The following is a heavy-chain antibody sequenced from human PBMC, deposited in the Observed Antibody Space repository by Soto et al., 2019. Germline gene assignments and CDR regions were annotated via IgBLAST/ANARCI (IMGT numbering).Heavy chain of an antibody. D-gene: IGHD3-16*01. CDR2: ISAYNGNT. CDR1: GYTFTSYG. Sequence: VKVSCKASGYTFTSYGISWVRQAPGQGLEWMGWISAYNGNTNYAQKLQGRVTMTTDTSTSTAYMELRSLRSDDTAVYYCARRMITFGGVAPAFDPWGQGTLVTVSS. CDR3: ARRMITFGGVAPAFDP. J-gene: IGHJ5*02. V-gene: IGHV1-18*01.